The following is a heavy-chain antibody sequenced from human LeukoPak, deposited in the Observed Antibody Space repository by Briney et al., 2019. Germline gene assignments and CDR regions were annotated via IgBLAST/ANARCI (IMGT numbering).Heavy chain of an antibody. CDR2: IYYSGST. CDR3: ARGPVGGATYYDGDAFDI. J-gene: IGHJ3*02. D-gene: IGHD1-26*01. V-gene: IGHV4-59*01. CDR1: GGSMSSYY. Sequence: SETLSLTCTVSGGSMSSYYWSRIRQSPGKGLEWIGYIYYSGSTNYNPSLKSRVTISVDTSKNQFSLKLSSVTAVDTAVYYCARGPVGGATYYDGDAFDIWGQGTMVTVSS.